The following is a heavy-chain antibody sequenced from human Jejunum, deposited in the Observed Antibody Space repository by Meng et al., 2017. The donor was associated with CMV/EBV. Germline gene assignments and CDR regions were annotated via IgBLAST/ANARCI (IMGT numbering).Heavy chain of an antibody. J-gene: IGHJ4*02. CDR3: ARGGPRDSSGYLFDY. CDR2: AFHSGGS. CDR1: GVSINSNNW. V-gene: IGHV4-4*02. D-gene: IGHD3-22*01. Sequence: GVSINSNNWWSWIRQPPGKGLEWIGEAFHSGGSNYNPSLKSRVTISIETSTKQFSLKVYSVTAADTAVFYCARGGPRDSSGYLFDYWGRGTLVTVSS.